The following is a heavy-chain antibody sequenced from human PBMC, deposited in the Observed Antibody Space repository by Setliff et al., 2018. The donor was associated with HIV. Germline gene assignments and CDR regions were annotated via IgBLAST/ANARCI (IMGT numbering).Heavy chain of an antibody. CDR3: ARDLDSGYNAQDYFAY. V-gene: IGHV1-69*05. J-gene: IGHJ4*02. CDR1: GGTFRSNA. CDR2: IIPIFGTA. Sequence: GASVKVSCKASGGTFRSNAFSWLRQAPGQGLEWMGGIIPIFGTANYAQKFQGRVTMTRDTSIRTAYMELSRLQSDDTAVYFCARDLDSGYNAQDYFAYWGQGTPVTVSS. D-gene: IGHD5-12*01.